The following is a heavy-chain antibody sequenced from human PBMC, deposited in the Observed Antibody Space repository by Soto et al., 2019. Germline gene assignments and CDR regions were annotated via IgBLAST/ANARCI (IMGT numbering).Heavy chain of an antibody. V-gene: IGHV1-69*06. D-gene: IGHD3-22*01. CDR2: IIPIFGTA. Sequence: KVSCKASGGTFSSYAISWVRQAPGQGLEWMGGIIPIFGTANYAQKFQGRVTITADKSTSTAYMELSSLRSEDTAVYYCVRITYYYDSSGYLARAFDIWGQGTMVTVSS. CDR1: GGTFSSYA. J-gene: IGHJ3*02. CDR3: VRITYYYDSSGYLARAFDI.